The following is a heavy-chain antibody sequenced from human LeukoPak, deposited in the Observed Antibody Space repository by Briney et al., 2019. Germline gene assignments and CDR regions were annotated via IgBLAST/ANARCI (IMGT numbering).Heavy chain of an antibody. J-gene: IGHJ4*02. CDR1: GYILRNYG. CDR3: ARDHAGSSNDVWSGYDNDDGGADY. V-gene: IGHV1-18*03. CDR2: ISGHNGNN. D-gene: IGHD3-3*01. Sequence: GSSVKVSCQATGYILRNYGTHWVRQAPGKGLEWMGWISGHNGNNNYAQKVQDRVTMTTDTSTNTAYTYLKTPRSDDIAVYFFARDHAGSSNDVWSGYDNDDGGADYWGQGTLVTVSS.